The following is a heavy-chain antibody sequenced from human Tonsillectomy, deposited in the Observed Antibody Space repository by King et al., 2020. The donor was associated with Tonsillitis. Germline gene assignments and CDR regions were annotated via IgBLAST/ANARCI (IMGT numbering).Heavy chain of an antibody. J-gene: IGHJ4*02. CDR2: MYYSGTI. V-gene: IGHV4-39*01. Sequence: LQLQESGPGVVKPSETLSLTCTVSGGSISSSDHYWAWIRQPPGEGLEWIGYMYYSGTIFYNPSLKSRITISDGTSESRFSLQLRSVTAADTAVYFCARYVSGRFDYWGQGALVTVSS. CDR3: ARYVSGRFDY. CDR1: GGSISSSDHY. D-gene: IGHD1-26*01.